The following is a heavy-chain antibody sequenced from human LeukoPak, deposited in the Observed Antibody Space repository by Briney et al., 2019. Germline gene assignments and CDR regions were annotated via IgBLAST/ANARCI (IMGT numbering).Heavy chain of an antibody. Sequence: PSETLSLTCTVSGGSISSGSYYWSWIRQPAGKGLEWIGRIYTSGSTNYNPSLKSRVTISVDTSNNQFSLKLSSVTAADTAVYYCARVRDGYNDAYDIWGQGTMVTVSS. D-gene: IGHD5-24*01. J-gene: IGHJ3*02. CDR1: GGSISSGSYY. V-gene: IGHV4-61*02. CDR3: ARVRDGYNDAYDI. CDR2: IYTSGST.